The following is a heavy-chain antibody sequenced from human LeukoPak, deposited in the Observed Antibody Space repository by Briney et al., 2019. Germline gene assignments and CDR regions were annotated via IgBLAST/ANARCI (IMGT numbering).Heavy chain of an antibody. Sequence: PSETLSLTCTVSGGSVSSGTYYWSWIRQPPGKGLEWVGYIYYSGSTNYNPSLKSRVTISVDTPKNQFSLKLSSVTAADTAVYYCARDRRSYSSGWYYFDYRGQGTLVTVSS. V-gene: IGHV4-61*01. CDR2: IYYSGST. CDR3: ARDRRSYSSGWYYFDY. D-gene: IGHD6-19*01. CDR1: GGSVSSGTYY. J-gene: IGHJ4*02.